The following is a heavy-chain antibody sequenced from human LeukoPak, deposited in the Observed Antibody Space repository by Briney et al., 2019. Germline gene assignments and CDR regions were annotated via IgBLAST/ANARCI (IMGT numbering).Heavy chain of an antibody. CDR2: MYQSGST. CDR3: ARGGPSSSWSYFDY. Sequence: SETLSLTCAVSGGSISSGNWWSWVRQPPGKGLEWIGEMYQSGSTNYNPSLKSRGTISLDKSKSQFSLRLYSVTAADTAVYYCARGGPSSSWSYFDYWGQGTLVTASS. V-gene: IGHV4-4*02. D-gene: IGHD6-13*01. CDR1: GGSISSGNW. J-gene: IGHJ4*02.